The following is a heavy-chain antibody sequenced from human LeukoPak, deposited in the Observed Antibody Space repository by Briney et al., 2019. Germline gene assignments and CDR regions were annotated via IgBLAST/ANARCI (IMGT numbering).Heavy chain of an antibody. J-gene: IGHJ6*03. Sequence: SETLSLTCAVYGGSFSGYYWSWIRQPPGKGLEWIGEINHSGSTNYNPSLKSRVTISVDTSKNQFSLKLSSVTAADTAVYYCAREIADSSGYYYYYYYMDVWGKGTTVTISS. CDR1: GGSFSGYY. CDR3: AREIADSSGYYYYYYYMDV. CDR2: INHSGST. D-gene: IGHD3-22*01. V-gene: IGHV4-34*01.